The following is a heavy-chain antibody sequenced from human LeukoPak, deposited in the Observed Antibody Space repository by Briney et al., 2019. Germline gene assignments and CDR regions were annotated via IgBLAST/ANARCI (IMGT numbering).Heavy chain of an antibody. CDR2: IRYDGNNK. CDR1: GFTFSSYA. CDR3: TKGTSSSWARLDY. V-gene: IGHV3-30*02. Sequence: GRSLRLSCAASGFTFSSYAMHWVRQAPGKGLEWVAFIRYDGNNKYYEDSVKGRFTISRDNSKNTLYLQMNSLRAEDTAVYYCTKGTSSSWARLDYWGQGTLVTVSS. D-gene: IGHD6-13*01. J-gene: IGHJ4*02.